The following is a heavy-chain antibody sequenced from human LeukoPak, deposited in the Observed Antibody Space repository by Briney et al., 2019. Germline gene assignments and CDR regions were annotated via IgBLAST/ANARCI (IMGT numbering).Heavy chain of an antibody. CDR1: GFTFNTYG. CDR2: IRYDTSNR. Sequence: GGSLRLSCAASGFTFNTYGMHWVRQAPGKGLEWVAFIRYDTSNRYYVDSVKGRFTISRDNSNNMVYLQMNSLRAEDTALYYCARDGNQRVPHALWGQGNLVSVSS. V-gene: IGHV3-30*02. D-gene: IGHD1-1*01. CDR3: ARDGNQRVPHAL. J-gene: IGHJ4*02.